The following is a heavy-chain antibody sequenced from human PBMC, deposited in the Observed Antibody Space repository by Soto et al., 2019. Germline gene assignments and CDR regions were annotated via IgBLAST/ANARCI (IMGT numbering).Heavy chain of an antibody. CDR1: GFSFSYFW. CDR2: IKQDGSEK. V-gene: IGHV3-7*03. CDR3: AKVVVQATQPRYYFYGMDV. Sequence: GGSLRLSCAASGFSFSYFWMSWVRQAPGKGLEWVADIKQDGSEKDYVDSVKGRFTIFRDNAKNSLFMQMNSLRPEDTALYYCAKVVVQATQPRYYFYGMDVWGQGTTVTVSS. D-gene: IGHD2-15*01. J-gene: IGHJ6*02.